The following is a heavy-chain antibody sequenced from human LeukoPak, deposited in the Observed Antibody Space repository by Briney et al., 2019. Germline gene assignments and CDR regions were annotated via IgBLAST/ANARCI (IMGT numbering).Heavy chain of an antibody. J-gene: IGHJ3*02. CDR3: ARIGVSTIRVGGFSRKGDAFDI. D-gene: IGHD5/OR15-5a*01. CDR1: GGSISSSSYY. CDR2: IYYSGST. V-gene: IGHV4-39*07. Sequence: PSETLSLTCTVSGGSISSSSYYWGWIRQPPGKGLEWIGSIYYSGSTYYNPSLKSRVTISVDKSKNHFSLSLNSVTAADTAVYYCARIGVSTIRVGGFSRKGDAFDIWGQGTMVRVSS.